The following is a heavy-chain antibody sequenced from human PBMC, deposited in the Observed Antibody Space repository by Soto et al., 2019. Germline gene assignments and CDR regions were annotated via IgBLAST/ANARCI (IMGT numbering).Heavy chain of an antibody. CDR3: ARVAVSSRDTLSGLFDY. V-gene: IGHV1-18*01. Sequence: ASLKVSCKASGYTFTSYGISWVRQAPGQGLEWMGWISAYNGNTNYAQKLQGRVTMTTDTSTSTAYMELRSLRSDDTAVYYCARVAVSSRDTLSGLFDYWGQRTLVTVS. CDR2: ISAYNGNT. CDR1: GYTFTSYG. D-gene: IGHD4-17*01. J-gene: IGHJ4*02.